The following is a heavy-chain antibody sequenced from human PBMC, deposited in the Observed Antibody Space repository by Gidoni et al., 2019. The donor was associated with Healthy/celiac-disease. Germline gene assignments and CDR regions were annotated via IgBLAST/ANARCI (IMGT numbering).Heavy chain of an antibody. Sequence: QVQLVQSGAEVKKPGSSVKVSCKASGGTFSSYAISWVRQAPGQGLEWMGRIIPILGIANYAQKFQGRVTITADKSTSTAYMELSSLRSEDTAVYYCASLTTVVTPQEYFQHWGQGTLVTVSS. CDR2: IIPILGIA. V-gene: IGHV1-69*04. CDR1: GGTFSSYA. J-gene: IGHJ1*01. D-gene: IGHD4-17*01. CDR3: ASLTTVVTPQEYFQH.